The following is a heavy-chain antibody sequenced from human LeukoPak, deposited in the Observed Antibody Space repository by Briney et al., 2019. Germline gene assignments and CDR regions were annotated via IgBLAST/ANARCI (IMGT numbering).Heavy chain of an antibody. CDR3: ARGGDVLRFLGWSGNNWFDP. CDR2: IKEDGSEK. Sequence: GGSLRLSCAASGFTFSSYWMSWARQAPGKGLEWVANIKEDGSEKYYVDSVKGRFTISRDNAKNSLYLQMNSLRAEDTAVYYCARGGDVLRFLGWSGNNWFDPWGQGALVTVSA. J-gene: IGHJ5*02. D-gene: IGHD3-3*01. CDR1: GFTFSSYW. V-gene: IGHV3-7*04.